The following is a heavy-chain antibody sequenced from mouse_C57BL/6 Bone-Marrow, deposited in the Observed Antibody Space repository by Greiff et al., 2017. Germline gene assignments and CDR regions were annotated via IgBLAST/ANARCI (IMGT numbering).Heavy chain of an antibody. V-gene: IGHV5-6*01. Sequence: EVQGVESGGDLVKPGGSLKLSCAASGFTFSSYGMSWVRQTPDKRLEWVATISSGGSYTYYPDSVKGRFTLSRDNAKNTLYLQMSSLKSEDTAMXYCARGRYDGGFYAMDYWGQGTSVTVSS. CDR2: ISSGGSYT. CDR1: GFTFSSYG. CDR3: ARGRYDGGFYAMDY. J-gene: IGHJ4*01. D-gene: IGHD2-12*01.